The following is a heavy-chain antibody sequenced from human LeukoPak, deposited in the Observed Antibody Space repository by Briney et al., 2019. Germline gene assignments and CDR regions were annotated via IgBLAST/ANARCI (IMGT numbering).Heavy chain of an antibody. Sequence: SETLSLTCTVSGYSISSGYYWGWIRQPPGKGLEWIGSIYYSGSTYYNPSLKSRVTISVDTSKNQFSLKLSSVTAADTAVYYCARPALWFGESLFDYWGQGTLVTVSS. J-gene: IGHJ4*02. D-gene: IGHD3-10*01. CDR2: IYYSGST. CDR3: ARPALWFGESLFDY. CDR1: GYSISSGYY. V-gene: IGHV4-38-2*02.